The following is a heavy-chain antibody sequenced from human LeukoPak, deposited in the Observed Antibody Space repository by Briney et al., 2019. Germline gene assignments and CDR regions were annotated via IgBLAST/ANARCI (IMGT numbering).Heavy chain of an antibody. J-gene: IGHJ4*02. CDR2: ISGSGGST. CDR3: AKDRYSTSWYGSFDY. CDR1: GFTFSSYA. V-gene: IGHV3-23*01. Sequence: GGSLRPSCAASGFTFSSYAMRWVRQAPGKGLEWVSEISGSGGSTYYADSVKGRFTISRDNSKNTLYLQMNSLRAEDTGVYYCAKDRYSTSWYGSFDYWGQGTLVTVSS. D-gene: IGHD6-13*01.